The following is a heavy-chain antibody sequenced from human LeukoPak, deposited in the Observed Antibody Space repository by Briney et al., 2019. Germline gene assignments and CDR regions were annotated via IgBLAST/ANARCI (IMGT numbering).Heavy chain of an antibody. CDR3: ARSSIVGATPGGC. Sequence: ASVKVSCKASGYTFTGYYMHWVRQAPGQGLEWMGWINPNSGGTNYAQKFQGRVTMTRDASISTAYMELSRLRSDDTAVYYCARSSIVGATPGGCWGQGTLVTVSS. CDR1: GYTFTGYY. D-gene: IGHD1-26*01. V-gene: IGHV1-2*02. J-gene: IGHJ4*02. CDR2: INPNSGGT.